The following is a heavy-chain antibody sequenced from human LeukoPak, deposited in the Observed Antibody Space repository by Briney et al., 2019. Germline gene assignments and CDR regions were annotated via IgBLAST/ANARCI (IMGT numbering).Heavy chain of an antibody. D-gene: IGHD3-22*01. CDR2: INPNSGGT. CDR1: GYTFTGYY. Sequence: ASVKVSCKASGYTFTGYYMHWVRQAPGQGLEWMGGINPNSGGTNYAQKFQGRVTMTRDTPISTAYMELSRLRSDDTAVYYCARGIDYYDTYYFDYWGQGTLVTVSS. V-gene: IGHV1-2*02. CDR3: ARGIDYYDTYYFDY. J-gene: IGHJ4*02.